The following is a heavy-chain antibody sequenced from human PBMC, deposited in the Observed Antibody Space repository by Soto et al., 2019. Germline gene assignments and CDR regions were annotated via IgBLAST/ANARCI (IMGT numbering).Heavy chain of an antibody. J-gene: IGHJ4*02. D-gene: IGHD3-10*01. Sequence: QVQLQESGPGLVKPSGTLSLTCAFSGGTISSDNWWTWVRQPPGKGLEWIGEMYHSGSTNYSPSLKSRVTISVDKSKNQFSLKLTSVTAADTALYYCARASAASMRRGAIINWGQGTLVTVSS. CDR1: GGTISSDNW. CDR3: ARASAASMRRGAIIN. CDR2: MYHSGST. V-gene: IGHV4-4*02.